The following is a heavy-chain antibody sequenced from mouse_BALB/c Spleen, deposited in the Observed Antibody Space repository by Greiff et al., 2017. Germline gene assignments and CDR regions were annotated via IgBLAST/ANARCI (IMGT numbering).Heavy chain of an antibody. CDR1: GFTFSSYA. J-gene: IGHJ4*01. Sequence: EVKLVESGGGLVKPGGSLKLSCAASGFTFSSYAMSWVRQSPEKRLEWVAEISSGGSYTYYPDTVTGRFTITTDNAKNTLYLEMSSLRSEDTAMYYCARLVRNAMDYWGQGTSVTVSS. CDR3: ARLVRNAMDY. CDR2: ISSGGSYT. V-gene: IGHV5-9-4*01.